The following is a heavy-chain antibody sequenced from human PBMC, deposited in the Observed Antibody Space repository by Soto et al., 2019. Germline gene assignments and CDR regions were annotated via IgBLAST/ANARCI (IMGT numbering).Heavy chain of an antibody. CDR2: IWYDGSNK. J-gene: IGHJ4*02. D-gene: IGHD1-26*01. Sequence: QVQLVESGGGVVQPGRSLRLSCAASGFTFSSYGMHWVRQAPGKGLEWVAVIWYDGSNKYYADSVKGRFTISRDNSKNTLYLQMNSLRAEDTAVYYCARDLRWELRCDYWGQGTLVTVSS. V-gene: IGHV3-33*01. CDR3: ARDLRWELRCDY. CDR1: GFTFSSYG.